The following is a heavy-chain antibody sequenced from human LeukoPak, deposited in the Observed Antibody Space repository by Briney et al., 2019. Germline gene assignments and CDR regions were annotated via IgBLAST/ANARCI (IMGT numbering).Heavy chain of an antibody. CDR1: GGSISSSLYN. CDR2: IHYSGST. D-gene: IGHD6-19*01. J-gene: IGHJ4*02. V-gene: IGHV4-39*01. Sequence: PSETLSLTCTVSGGSISSSLYNWGWVRQPPGKGLEWIGSIHYSGSTYYNPSLKSRVTISVDTSKNQFSLKLSSVTAADTAVYYCATHSQWLPFDCWGLRTLATVSS. CDR3: ATHSQWLPFDC.